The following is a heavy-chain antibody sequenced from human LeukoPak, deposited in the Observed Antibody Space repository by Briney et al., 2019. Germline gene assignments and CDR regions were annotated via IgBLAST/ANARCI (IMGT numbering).Heavy chain of an antibody. J-gene: IGHJ6*02. V-gene: IGHV4-34*01. CDR3: ARYSSGWYYVRYGMDV. CDR1: GGSFSGCY. Sequence: SETLSLTCAVYGGSFSGCYWSWIRQPPGKGLEWIGEINHSGSTNYNPSLKSRVTISVDTSKNQFSLKLSSVTAADTAVYYCARYSSGWYYVRYGMDVWGQGTTVTVSS. D-gene: IGHD6-19*01. CDR2: INHSGST.